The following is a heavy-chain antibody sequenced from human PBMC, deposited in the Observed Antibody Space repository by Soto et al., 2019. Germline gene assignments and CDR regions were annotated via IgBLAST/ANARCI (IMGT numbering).Heavy chain of an antibody. J-gene: IGHJ4*02. D-gene: IGHD3-16*02. V-gene: IGHV3-30-3*01. Sequence: VHLVESGGGVVQPGRSLRLSCAASGFTFSNYAMHWVRQAPGKGLEWLAVISDDGNKVQLADSVKGRFTISRDNSKNTLYLQINSLRDEDTAVYQCVASALSFDYWGQGTLVAVSS. CDR3: VASALSFDY. CDR2: ISDDGNKV. CDR1: GFTFSNYA.